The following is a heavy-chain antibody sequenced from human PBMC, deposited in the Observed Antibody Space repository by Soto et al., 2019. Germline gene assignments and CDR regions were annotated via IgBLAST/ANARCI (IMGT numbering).Heavy chain of an antibody. J-gene: IGHJ6*02. V-gene: IGHV4-4*02. CDR1: GDSISSSKW. CDR2: IYHSGST. Sequence: QVQLQESGPGMVKPSGTLSLTCDVSGDSISSSKWWSWVRQPPGKGLEWIGEIYHSGSTNYNPSLKSRVTISVDKSKNQFSLKLSSVTAADTAAYYCARVQLRYFFAMDVWGQGTTVSVS. CDR3: ARVQLRYFFAMDV. D-gene: IGHD1-26*01.